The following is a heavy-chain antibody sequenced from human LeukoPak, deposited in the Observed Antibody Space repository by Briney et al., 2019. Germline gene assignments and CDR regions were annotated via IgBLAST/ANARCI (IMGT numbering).Heavy chain of an antibody. CDR1: GGSISSGGYY. V-gene: IGHV4-39*01. Sequence: SETLSLTCTVSGGSISSGGYYWGWIRQPPGKGLEWIGSIYYSGSTYYNPSLKSRVTISVDTSKNQFSLKLSSVTAADTAVYYCARHGVYYYYMDVWGKGTTVTVSS. D-gene: IGHD3-3*01. CDR2: IYYSGST. J-gene: IGHJ6*03. CDR3: ARHGVYYYYMDV.